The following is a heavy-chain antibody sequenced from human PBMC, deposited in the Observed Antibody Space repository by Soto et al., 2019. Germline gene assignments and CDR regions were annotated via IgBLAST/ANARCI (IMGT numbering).Heavy chain of an antibody. J-gene: IGHJ4*02. CDR1: GGSISSGGYY. Sequence: QVQLQESGPGLVKPSQTLSLTCTVSGGSISSGGYYWSWIRQHPGKGLEWIGYIYYSGSTYYNPSLKSRVTRSVDTSKNQFSLKLSSVTAADTAVYYCARGSSIAARPDYWGQGTLVTVSS. CDR2: IYYSGST. CDR3: ARGSSIAARPDY. D-gene: IGHD6-6*01. V-gene: IGHV4-31*03.